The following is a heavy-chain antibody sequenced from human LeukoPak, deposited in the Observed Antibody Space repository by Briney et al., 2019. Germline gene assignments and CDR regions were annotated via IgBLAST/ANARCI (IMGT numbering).Heavy chain of an antibody. CDR1: GGSFSGYY. V-gene: IGHV4-34*01. Sequence: SETLSLTCAVYGGSFSGYYWSWIRQPPGKGLEWIGEINHSGSTNYNPSLKSRVTISVDTSKNQFSLKLSSVTAADTAVYYCARSIVVVVAATKRVWFDPWGQGTLVTVSS. J-gene: IGHJ5*02. CDR3: ARSIVVVVAATKRVWFDP. CDR2: INHSGST. D-gene: IGHD2-15*01.